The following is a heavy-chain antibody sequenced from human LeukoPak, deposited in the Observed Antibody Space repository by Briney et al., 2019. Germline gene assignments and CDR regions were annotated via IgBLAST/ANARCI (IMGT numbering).Heavy chain of an antibody. Sequence: PGGSLRLSRAVSGFSFSSYAMSWVRQAPGKGLEWVSAISGSGGSTYYADSVKGRFTISRDNSKNTLYVQMNSLRAEDTAVYYCAKAGSYWDFDYWGQGTLVTVSS. CDR3: AKAGSYWDFDY. CDR1: GFSFSSYA. V-gene: IGHV3-23*01. J-gene: IGHJ4*02. D-gene: IGHD1-26*01. CDR2: ISGSGGST.